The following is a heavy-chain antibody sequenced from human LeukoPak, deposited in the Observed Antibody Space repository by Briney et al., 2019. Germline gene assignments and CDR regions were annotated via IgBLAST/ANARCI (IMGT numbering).Heavy chain of an antibody. CDR3: ARVASVVVAATEAWGGYYYYMDV. CDR1: GGSISSYY. D-gene: IGHD2-15*01. V-gene: IGHV4-59*01. Sequence: PSETLSLTCTVSGGSISSYYWSWIRQPPGKGLEWIGYIYYSGSTYYNPSLRSRVTISVDTSKNQFSLKLSSVTAADTAVYYCARVASVVVAATEAWGGYYYYMDVWGKGTTVTVSS. CDR2: IYYSGST. J-gene: IGHJ6*03.